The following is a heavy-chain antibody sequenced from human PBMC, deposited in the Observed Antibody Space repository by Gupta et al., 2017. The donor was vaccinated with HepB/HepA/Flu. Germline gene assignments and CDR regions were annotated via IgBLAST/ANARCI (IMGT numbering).Heavy chain of an antibody. D-gene: IGHD6-13*01. J-gene: IGHJ4*02. CDR2: INPNSGGT. CDR1: GYSFTGQH. Sequence: QVQLVQSEAEVKKPGASVKVSCKASGYSFTGQHIHWVRQAPGQGLEWMGWINPNSGGTNYAQKFQDWVTMSRDTSISTAYMELRSLKSDDTAIYDCARGGGIALEFDYWGQGTLVTVSS. V-gene: IGHV1-2*04. CDR3: ARGGGIALEFDY.